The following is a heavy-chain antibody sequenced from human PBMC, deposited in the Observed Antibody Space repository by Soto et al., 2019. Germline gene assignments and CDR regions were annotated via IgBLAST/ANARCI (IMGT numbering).Heavy chain of an antibody. J-gene: IGHJ4*02. D-gene: IGHD1-1*01. CDR3: AHRLRGDNCETMFCDY. V-gene: IGHV2-5*01. CDR1: GFSLSTSGVG. CDR2: IYWYDDK. Sequence: QITLKESGPTLVKPTQTLTLTCTFSGFSLSTSGVGVGWIRQPPGKALEWLALIYWYDDKRYSPSLKIRLTITEDTSKNQGVLRTPYMDPVDTATYFCAHRLRGDNCETMFCDYWGRGILVTVSS.